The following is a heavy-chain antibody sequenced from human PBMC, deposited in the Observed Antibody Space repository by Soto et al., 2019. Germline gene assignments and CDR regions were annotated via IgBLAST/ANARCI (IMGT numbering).Heavy chain of an antibody. Sequence: QVQLVQSGAEVKKPGSSVKVSCKAPGGTFSSYAISWVRQAPGQGLEWMGGIIPIFGTANYAQKFQGRVTITADESTSTGYMELSSLRSEDTAVYYCARSQGGSSSLDIYYDYYYGMEVWGQGTTVTVSS. V-gene: IGHV1-69*01. CDR3: ARSQGGSSSLDIYYDYYYGMEV. CDR2: IIPIFGTA. J-gene: IGHJ6*02. CDR1: GGTFSSYA. D-gene: IGHD2-15*01.